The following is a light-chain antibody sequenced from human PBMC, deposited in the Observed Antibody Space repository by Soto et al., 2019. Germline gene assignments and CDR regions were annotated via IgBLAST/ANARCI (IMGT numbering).Light chain of an antibody. CDR2: GTS. CDR1: QTIGRNY. V-gene: IGKV3-20*01. J-gene: IGKJ4*01. Sequence: EIVLTQSPGTLSLSPGETATLSCRASQTIGRNYLAWYQQKPGQAPRLLIFGTSTRATGIPDRFSGSGSGTDFTLSISRLEPEDFAVYYCQQYASSPLLTFGGGTKGDIK. CDR3: QQYASSPLLT.